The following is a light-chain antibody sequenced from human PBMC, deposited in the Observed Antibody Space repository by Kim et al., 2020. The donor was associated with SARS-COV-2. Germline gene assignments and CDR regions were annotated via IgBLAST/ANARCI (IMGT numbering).Light chain of an antibody. J-gene: IGLJ1*01. Sequence: GQPIAISCTGTSSDVGGYNYVSWYQQHPGKAPKVMIYDVTNRPSGVSNRFSGSKFGNTASLTISGLQAEDEADYYCSSYTSSSTLVFGTGTKVTVL. CDR2: DVT. V-gene: IGLV2-14*03. CDR3: SSYTSSSTLV. CDR1: SSDVGGYNY.